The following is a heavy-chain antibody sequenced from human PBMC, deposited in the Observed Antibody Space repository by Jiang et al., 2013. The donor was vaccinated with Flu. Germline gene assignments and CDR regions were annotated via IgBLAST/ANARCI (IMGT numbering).Heavy chain of an antibody. V-gene: IGHV4-59*01. D-gene: IGHD3-3*01. J-gene: IGHJ5*02. CDR2: IYYSGST. CDR1: GASISSYY. Sequence: GPGLVKPSETLSLTCTVSGASISSYYWSWIRQPPGKGLEWIGYIYYSGSTNYNPSLKSRVTISVDTSKNQFSLKLSSVTAADSAVYYCARYYDFWSAYYWFDPWGQGTLVTVSS. CDR3: ARYYDFWSAYYWFDP.